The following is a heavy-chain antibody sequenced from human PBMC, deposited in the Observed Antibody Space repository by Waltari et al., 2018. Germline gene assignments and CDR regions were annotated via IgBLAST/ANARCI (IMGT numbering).Heavy chain of an antibody. CDR1: GGSVNSETYY. D-gene: IGHD4-17*01. CDR3: ARAATTVTRRGTCDL. CDR2: IYYSGTT. J-gene: IGHJ2*01. Sequence: QVRLQESGPGLVKPSETLSLTCSVFGGSVNSETYYWTWIRQPPGKGLEWIVYIYYSGTTNSNPSLKSRLTMSVDWSKNQFSLELRSVTAADTAVYFCARAATTVTRRGTCDLWGRGTLVSVSS. V-gene: IGHV4-61*01.